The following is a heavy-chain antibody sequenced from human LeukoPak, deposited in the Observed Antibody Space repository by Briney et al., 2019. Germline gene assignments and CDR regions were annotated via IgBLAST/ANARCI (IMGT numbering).Heavy chain of an antibody. Sequence: GGSLKLSCAASGFTFSGSAMHWVRQASGKGLEWVSRIRSKANSYATAYAASVKGRFTISRDDSKNTAYLQMNSLKTEDTAVYYCTSPTYYYDSSGSNYYYYGMDVWGQGTTVTVSS. CDR1: GFTFSGSA. V-gene: IGHV3-73*01. CDR2: IRSKANSYAT. D-gene: IGHD3-22*01. CDR3: TSPTYYYDSSGSNYYYYGMDV. J-gene: IGHJ6*02.